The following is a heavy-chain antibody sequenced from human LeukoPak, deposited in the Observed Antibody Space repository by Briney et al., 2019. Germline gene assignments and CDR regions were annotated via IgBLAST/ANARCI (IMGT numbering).Heavy chain of an antibody. CDR2: IYYSGST. CDR1: SDYISSYY. Sequence: KASETLSLTCTVSSDYISSYYWSWIRQPPGEGLELIGYIYYSGSTNYNPSLKSRVTISVDTSKNQFSLKLSSVTAADTAVYYCARGNYYDGSGSLDYWGQGTLVTVSS. V-gene: IGHV4-59*01. D-gene: IGHD3-22*01. J-gene: IGHJ4*02. CDR3: ARGNYYDGSGSLDY.